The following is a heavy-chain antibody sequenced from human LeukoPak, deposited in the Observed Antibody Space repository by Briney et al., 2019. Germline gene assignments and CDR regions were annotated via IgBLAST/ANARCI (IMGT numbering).Heavy chain of an antibody. CDR2: IGPIGVYT. J-gene: IGHJ4*02. Sequence: GGSLRLSCAASGFTFSDYAMHWVRQAPGKGLEFVSVIGPIGVYTYYANSVKGRFTISRDNSKSTVSLQMGSLRDEDMAVYYCARSPSGRTNWNYYDYWGRGTLVTVSS. V-gene: IGHV3-64*01. CDR1: GFTFSDYA. D-gene: IGHD1-1*01. CDR3: ARSPSGRTNWNYYDY.